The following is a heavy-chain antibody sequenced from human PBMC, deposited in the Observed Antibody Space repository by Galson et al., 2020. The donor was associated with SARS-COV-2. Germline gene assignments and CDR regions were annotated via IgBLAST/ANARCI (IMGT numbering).Heavy chain of an antibody. CDR3: AREGGLRYFDLDYYYYGMDV. J-gene: IGHJ6*02. CDR2: IYYSGST. D-gene: IGHD3-9*01. Sequence: SETLSLTCTVSSGSISSSNYYWGWIRQPPGKGLEWIGSIYYSGSTYYNPSLKSRVTISVDTSKNQFSLKLSSVTAADTAVYYCAREGGLRYFDLDYYYYGMDVWGQGTTVTVSS. V-gene: IGHV4-39*07. CDR1: SGSISSSNYY.